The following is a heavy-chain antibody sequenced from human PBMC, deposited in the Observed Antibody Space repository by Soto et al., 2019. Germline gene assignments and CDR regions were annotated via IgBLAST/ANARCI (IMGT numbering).Heavy chain of an antibody. D-gene: IGHD6-13*01. V-gene: IGHV3-48*02. CDR1: GFTFSSYS. J-gene: IGHJ6*02. CDR2: ISSSSSTI. CDR3: ARDVEYSSSWYFNYYGMDV. Sequence: LRLSCAASGFTFSSYSMNWVRQAPGKGLEWVSYISSSSSTIYYADSVKGRFTISRDNAKNSLYLQMNSLRDEDTAVYYCARDVEYSSSWYFNYYGMDVWGQGTTVTVSS.